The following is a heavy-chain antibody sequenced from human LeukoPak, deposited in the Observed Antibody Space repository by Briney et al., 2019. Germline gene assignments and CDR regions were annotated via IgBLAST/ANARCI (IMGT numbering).Heavy chain of an antibody. CDR1: GYTFTSYG. J-gene: IGHJ3*02. Sequence: ASVKVSCKASGYTFTSYGISWVRQAPGQGLEWMGWISAYNGNTNYAQKLQGRVTMTTDTSTSTAYMELRSLRSDDTAVYYCATDRYDILTGYYPLGRAFDIWGQGTMVTVSS. CDR3: ATDRYDILTGYYPLGRAFDI. V-gene: IGHV1-18*01. D-gene: IGHD3-9*01. CDR2: ISAYNGNT.